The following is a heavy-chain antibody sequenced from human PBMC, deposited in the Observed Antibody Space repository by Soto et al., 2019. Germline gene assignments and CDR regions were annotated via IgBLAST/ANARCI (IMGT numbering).Heavy chain of an antibody. CDR3: ANFDYGDYGSFDI. CDR1: GFTFSSYA. J-gene: IGHJ3*02. D-gene: IGHD4-17*01. Sequence: GGSLRLSCAASGFTFSSYAMSWVRQAPGKGLEWVSAISGSGGSTYYADSVKGRFTISRDNSKNTLYLQMNSLRAEDTAVYYCANFDYGDYGSFDIWGQGTMVTVSS. CDR2: ISGSGGST. V-gene: IGHV3-23*01.